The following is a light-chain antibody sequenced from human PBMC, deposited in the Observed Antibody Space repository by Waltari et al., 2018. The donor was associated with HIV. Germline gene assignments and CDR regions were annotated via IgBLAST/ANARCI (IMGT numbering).Light chain of an antibody. CDR1: QSVSNN. CDR2: GPS. V-gene: IGKV3-15*01. J-gene: IGKJ1*01. CDR3: QQYNEWPRT. Sequence: EIVMTQSPATLSVSPEERATLSCRASQSVSNNLAWYQQKPGQAPRLLIYGPSTRATGTPARFSASGSGTEFTLTISSLQSEDFAIYYCQQYNEWPRTFGQGTKVEIK.